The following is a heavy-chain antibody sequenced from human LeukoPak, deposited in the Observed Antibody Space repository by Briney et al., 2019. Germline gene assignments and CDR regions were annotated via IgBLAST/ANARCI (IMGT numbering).Heavy chain of an antibody. J-gene: IGHJ4*02. CDR3: ATAIAARPKGNFDY. CDR2: IYSGGST. D-gene: IGHD6-6*01. V-gene: IGHV3-53*04. Sequence: GGSLRLSCAASGFTVSSNYMSWVRQAPGRGLEWVSVIYSGGSTYYADSVKGRFTISRHNSKNTLHLQMNSLRAEDTAVYYCATAIAARPKGNFDYWGQGTLVTVSS. CDR1: GFTVSSNY.